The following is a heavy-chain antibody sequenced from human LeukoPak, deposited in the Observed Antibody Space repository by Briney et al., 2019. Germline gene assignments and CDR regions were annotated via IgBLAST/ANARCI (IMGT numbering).Heavy chain of an antibody. CDR1: GFTFSVHT. V-gene: IGHV3-64D*06. CDR3: VKGARAGVFDC. CDR2: LSNRGDST. D-gene: IGHD6-25*01. Sequence: GGSLRLSCSASGFTFSVHTMHWVRQAPGKGLEYLSGLSNRGDSTYYADSVKGRFPISRDNSKNMVYLQMSSLRADDTALYYCVKGARAGVFDCWGQGTLVTVTS. J-gene: IGHJ4*02.